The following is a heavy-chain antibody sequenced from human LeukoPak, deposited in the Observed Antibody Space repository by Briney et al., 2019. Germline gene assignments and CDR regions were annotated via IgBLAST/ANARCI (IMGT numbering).Heavy chain of an antibody. V-gene: IGHV4-59*08. Sequence: SSETLSLTCTVSGGSISGHYWSWIRQPPGKGLEWIGYIYYSGSINYNPSLKSRVTISVDTSKNQFSLKLRSVTAADTAVYYCARWVPGAKYSDYWGQGTLVTVSS. CDR1: GGSISGHY. D-gene: IGHD2-2*01. J-gene: IGHJ4*02. CDR2: IYYSGSI. CDR3: ARWVPGAKYSDY.